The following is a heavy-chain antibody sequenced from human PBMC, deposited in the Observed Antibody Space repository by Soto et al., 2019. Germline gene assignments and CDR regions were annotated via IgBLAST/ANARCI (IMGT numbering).Heavy chain of an antibody. CDR1: GDSISNSDYY. Sequence: SETLSLTCPVSGDSISNSDYYWNWIHQSTGKVLEWIASIDYSGSSYYNPSLKSRVVISADTSKNLFSLKSRSVTAADTALCCCARDGPYYYVFKVWGQGTTATVST. J-gene: IGHJ6*01. CDR2: IDYSGSS. CDR3: ARDGPYYYVFKV. V-gene: IGHV4-30-4*01.